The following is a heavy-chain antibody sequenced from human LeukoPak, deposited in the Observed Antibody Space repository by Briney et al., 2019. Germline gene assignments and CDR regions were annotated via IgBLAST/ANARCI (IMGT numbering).Heavy chain of an antibody. CDR1: GYTFTTYG. V-gene: IGHV1-18*01. CDR3: AREGIQLWLDLSY. Sequence: ASVKVSCKASGYTFTTYGISWVRQPPGQGLEWMGWISAYNGNTHYAQKLQGRVTMTTDTSTSTAYMEVRSLRSDDTAVYYCAREGIQLWLDLSYWGQGTLVTVSS. CDR2: ISAYNGNT. J-gene: IGHJ4*02. D-gene: IGHD5-18*01.